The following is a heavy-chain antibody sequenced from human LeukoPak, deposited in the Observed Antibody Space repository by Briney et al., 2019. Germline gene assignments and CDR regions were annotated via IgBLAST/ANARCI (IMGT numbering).Heavy chain of an antibody. CDR2: ISLSGLT. D-gene: IGHD2-8*01. CDR1: GGPISNTNW. CDR3: SRENGAFSPFGY. Sequence: ADTLSLICGVSGGPISNTNWWSWARPPPGQGLEWIGEISLSGLTHYNQSLESRATVSRDKSKNQLSLNLTPVTAADTAVYYCSRENGAFSPFGYWGQGTLVTV. V-gene: IGHV4-4*02. J-gene: IGHJ4*02.